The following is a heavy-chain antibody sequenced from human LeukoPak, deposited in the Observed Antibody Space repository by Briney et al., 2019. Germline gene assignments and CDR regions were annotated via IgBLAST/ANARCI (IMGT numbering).Heavy chain of an antibody. CDR1: GFTFSSYA. CDR3: AASGWYAPFDY. Sequence: GGSLRLSCAASGFTFSSYAMSWVRQAPGKGLEWVSAISGSGGGTYYADSVKGRLTISRDNSKKTMYLQMNSMRTADTAVSYCAASGWYAPFDYWCQGNLVTVSS. D-gene: IGHD6-19*01. CDR2: ISGSGGGT. J-gene: IGHJ4*02. V-gene: IGHV3-23*01.